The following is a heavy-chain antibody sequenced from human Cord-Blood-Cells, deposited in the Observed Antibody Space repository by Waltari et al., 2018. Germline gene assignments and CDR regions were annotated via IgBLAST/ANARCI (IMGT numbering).Heavy chain of an antibody. CDR2: IYHSGST. V-gene: IGHV4-30-2*01. CDR1: GGSISSGGYS. Sequence: QLQLQESGSGLVKPSQTLSLTCAVPGGSISSGGYSWRWIRQPPGKGLAWIGYIYHSGSTYYNPSLKSRVTISVDRSKNQFSLKLSSVTAADTAVYYCARTKLFLEWLLDAFDIWGQGTMVTVSS. J-gene: IGHJ3*02. D-gene: IGHD3-3*01. CDR3: ARTKLFLEWLLDAFDI.